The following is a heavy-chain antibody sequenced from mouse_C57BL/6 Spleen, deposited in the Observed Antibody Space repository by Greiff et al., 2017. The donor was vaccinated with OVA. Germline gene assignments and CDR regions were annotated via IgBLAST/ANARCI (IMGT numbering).Heavy chain of an antibody. CDR1: GYSFTDYN. CDR3: ARKTLGYYYAMDY. D-gene: IGHD3-1*01. V-gene: IGHV1-39*01. J-gene: IGHJ4*01. CDR2: INPNYGTT. Sequence: EVKLMESGPELVKPGASVKISCKASGYSFTDYNMNWVKQSNGKSLEWIGVINPNYGTTSYNQKFKGKATLTVDQSSSTAYMQLNSLTSEDSAVYYCARKTLGYYYAMDYWGQGTSVTVSS.